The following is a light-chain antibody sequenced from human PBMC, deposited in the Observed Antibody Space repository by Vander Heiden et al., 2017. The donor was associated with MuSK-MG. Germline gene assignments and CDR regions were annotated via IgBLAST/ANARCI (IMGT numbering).Light chain of an antibody. Sequence: DIQMTQSPSSLSASVGDTVTITCRASETVKTFLNWYQQEPGKAPRLLIYGASNLENGGPSRFSGSGSGTDFTLTISTVQPEDLGTYYRQQSYGAQTFGQGTKVEIK. J-gene: IGKJ1*01. CDR3: QQSYGAQT. CDR1: ETVKTF. V-gene: IGKV1-39*01. CDR2: GAS.